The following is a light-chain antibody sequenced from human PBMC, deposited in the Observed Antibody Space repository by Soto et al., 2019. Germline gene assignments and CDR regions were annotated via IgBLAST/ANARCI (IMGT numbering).Light chain of an antibody. V-gene: IGLV2-14*01. CDR3: SSYTSSSLYV. CDR1: SSNVGGSNY. J-gene: IGLJ1*01. Sequence: QPVLTQPASVSGSPGQSITISCTGTSSNVGGSNYLSWYQQLPGKAPKLMIYDVSDRPSGVSNRFSGSKSGNTASLTISGLQAEDEADYYYSSYTSSSLYVFGTGTKLTVL. CDR2: DVS.